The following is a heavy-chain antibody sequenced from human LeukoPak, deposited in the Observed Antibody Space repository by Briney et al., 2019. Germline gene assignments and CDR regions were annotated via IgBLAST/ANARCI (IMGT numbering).Heavy chain of an antibody. J-gene: IGHJ5*02. CDR2: MNPNSGNT. CDR1: GYTFTTYD. V-gene: IGHV1-8*01. CDR3: ARGRGSGHKENWFDP. D-gene: IGHD6-19*01. Sequence: SSVKVSCKASGYTFTTYDSNWVRRATGQGLEWMGWMNPNSGNTGYAQKFQGRVTMTRNTSITTAHMELSSLRSEGTAVYYCARGRGSGHKENWFDPWGQGTLVTVSS.